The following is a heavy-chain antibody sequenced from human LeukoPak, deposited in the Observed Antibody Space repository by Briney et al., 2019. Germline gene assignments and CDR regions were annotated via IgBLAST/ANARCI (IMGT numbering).Heavy chain of an antibody. V-gene: IGHV4-34*01. CDR3: ARERAVIAAGQYNWFDP. J-gene: IGHJ5*02. D-gene: IGHD6-13*01. Sequence: PSETLSLTCAVYGGSFSGYYWSWIRQPPGKGLEWIGEINHSGSTNYNPSLKSRVTISVDTSKNQFSLKLSSVTAADTAVYYCARERAVIAAGQYNWFDPWGQGTLVTVSS. CDR2: INHSGST. CDR1: GGSFSGYY.